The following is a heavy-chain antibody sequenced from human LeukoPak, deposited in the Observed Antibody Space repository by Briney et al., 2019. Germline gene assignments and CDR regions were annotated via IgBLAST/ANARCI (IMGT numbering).Heavy chain of an antibody. D-gene: IGHD3-16*01. CDR1: GGSISSYY. CDR3: ATAAGGRYFDY. Sequence: SETLSLTCTVSGGSISSYYWSWIRQPPGKGLEWIGYINYSGSTNNNPSLKSRVTISVDTSTNQFSLKLSSVTAADTAVYYCATAAGGRYFDYWGQGTLVTASS. V-gene: IGHV4-59*01. J-gene: IGHJ4*02. CDR2: INYSGST.